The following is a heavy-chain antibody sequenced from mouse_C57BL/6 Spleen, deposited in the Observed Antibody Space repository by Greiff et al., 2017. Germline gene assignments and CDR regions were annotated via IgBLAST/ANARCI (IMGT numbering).Heavy chain of an antibody. J-gene: IGHJ2*01. CDR1: GYSFTGYF. D-gene: IGHD2-4*01. CDR2: INPYNGDT. V-gene: IGHV1-20*01. Sequence: VQLQQSGPELVKPGDSVKISCKASGYSFTGYFMNWVMQSHGKSLEWIGRINPYNGDTFYNQKFKGKATLTVDKSSSTAHMELRSLTSEDSAVYYCARDEAYDYDFDYWGQGTTLTVSS. CDR3: ARDEAYDYDFDY.